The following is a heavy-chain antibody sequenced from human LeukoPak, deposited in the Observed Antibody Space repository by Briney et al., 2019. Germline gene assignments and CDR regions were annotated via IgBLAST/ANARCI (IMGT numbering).Heavy chain of an antibody. CDR1: GFNFGEYA. Sequence: GGSLRLSCAGSGFNFGEYAMTWFRQAPGKGLEWVGYIRSELYGGTPEYAASVKDRFIISRDDSKSIFYLQMNSLKTEDTAIYFCTRRVGYWGQGTLVTVST. D-gene: IGHD1-26*01. CDR2: IRSELYGGTP. V-gene: IGHV3-49*03. CDR3: TRRVGY. J-gene: IGHJ4*02.